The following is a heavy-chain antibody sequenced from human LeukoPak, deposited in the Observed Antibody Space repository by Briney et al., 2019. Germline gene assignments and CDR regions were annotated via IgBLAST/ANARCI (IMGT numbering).Heavy chain of an antibody. CDR1: GGSISSYY. Sequence: PSETLTLTCTVSGGSISSYYWSWIRQPPGKGLEWIGYIYYSGSTNYNPSLKSRVTISVDTFKNQFSLKLSSVTAADTFVSNRARHTRWLPFDYWGQGTLVTVSS. D-gene: IGHD5-24*01. CDR2: IYYSGST. V-gene: IGHV4-59*08. J-gene: IGHJ4*02. CDR3: ARHTRWLPFDY.